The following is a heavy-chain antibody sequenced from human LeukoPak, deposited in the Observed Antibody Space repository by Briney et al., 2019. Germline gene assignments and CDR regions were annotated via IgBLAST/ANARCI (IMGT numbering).Heavy chain of an antibody. V-gene: IGHV3-30-3*01. CDR1: GFTFSSYA. J-gene: IGHJ4*02. CDR3: AKDLTSVTTGSLGY. D-gene: IGHD4-17*01. CDR2: ISYDGSNK. Sequence: GGSLRLSCAASGFTFSSYAMHWVRQAPGKGLEWVAVISYDGSNKYYADSVKGRFTISRDNSKNTLYLQMNSLRAEDTAVYYCAKDLTSVTTGSLGYWGQGTLVTVAS.